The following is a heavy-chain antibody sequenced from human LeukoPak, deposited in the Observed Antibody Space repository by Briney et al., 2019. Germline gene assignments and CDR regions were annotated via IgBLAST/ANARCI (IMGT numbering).Heavy chain of an antibody. CDR2: TYYSGTT. D-gene: IGHD5-18*01. V-gene: IGHV4-39*07. Sequence: SETLSLTCTVSGGSISSGPYYWGWIRQPPGKGLEWIGSTYYSGTTHYNPSLESRVTISVDTSKNQFSLKLASVTAADTAIYYCAKGAGGFSYYNWFDPWGQGTLVTVSS. J-gene: IGHJ5*02. CDR3: AKGAGGFSYYNWFDP. CDR1: GGSISSGPYY.